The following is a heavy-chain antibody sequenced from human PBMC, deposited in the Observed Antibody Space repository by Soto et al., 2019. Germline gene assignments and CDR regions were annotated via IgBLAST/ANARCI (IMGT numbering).Heavy chain of an antibody. CDR2: IYASGST. Sequence: SETLSLTCNVSDDSLSTYYWSWIRQPAGKGLEWIGRIYASGSTNYNPSLKGRVSMSVDTSKKQFSLKMISVTAADTAMYYCARSAIPRGGWFRPWGQGVLVTVSS. J-gene: IGHJ5*02. CDR3: ARSAIPRGGWFRP. D-gene: IGHD2-15*01. CDR1: DDSLSTYY. V-gene: IGHV4-4*07.